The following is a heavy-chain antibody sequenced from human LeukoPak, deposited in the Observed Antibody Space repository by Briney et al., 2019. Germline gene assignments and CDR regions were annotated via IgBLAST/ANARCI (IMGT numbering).Heavy chain of an antibody. V-gene: IGHV3-48*01. Sequence: GGSLRLSCAASGFTFSSYSMNWVRQAPGKGLEWVSYISSSSSTIYYADSVKGRFTISRDNAKNSLNLQMNSLRAEDTAVYYCARDGGYCSSTNCYLGVWGQGTMVTVSS. CDR3: ARDGGYCSSTNCYLGV. J-gene: IGHJ3*01. CDR1: GFTFSSYS. D-gene: IGHD2-2*01. CDR2: ISSSSSTI.